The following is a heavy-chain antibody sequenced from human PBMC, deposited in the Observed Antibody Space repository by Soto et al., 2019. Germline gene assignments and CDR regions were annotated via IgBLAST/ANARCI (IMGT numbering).Heavy chain of an antibody. CDR1: GFTFSSYA. CDR2: ISGSVGST. J-gene: IGHJ4*02. D-gene: IGHD3-10*01. Sequence: GGSLRLSCAASGFTFSSYAMSWVRQAPGKGLEWVSAISGSVGSTYYADSVKGRFTISRDNSKNTLYLQMNSLRAEDTAVYFCAKDLWFGESPHYYWGQGTLVTVSS. V-gene: IGHV3-23*01. CDR3: AKDLWFGESPHYY.